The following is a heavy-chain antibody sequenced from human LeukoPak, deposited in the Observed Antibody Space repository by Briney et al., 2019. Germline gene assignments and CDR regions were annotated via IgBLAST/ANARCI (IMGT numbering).Heavy chain of an antibody. V-gene: IGHV5-51*01. J-gene: IGHJ4*02. CDR1: GYSFASYW. CDR3: AREVDLNFDY. D-gene: IGHD3-9*01. Sequence: GESLKISCKGSGYSFASYWIGWVRQMPGKGLEWMGIIYPGDSATRYSPSFQGQVTISADKSINTAYLQWSSLKASDSAMYYCAREVDLNFDYWGQGTLVTVSS. CDR2: IYPGDSAT.